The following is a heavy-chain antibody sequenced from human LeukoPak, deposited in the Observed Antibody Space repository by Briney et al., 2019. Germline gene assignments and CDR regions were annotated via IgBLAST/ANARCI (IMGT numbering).Heavy chain of an antibody. D-gene: IGHD5-18*01. CDR2: ISSSSSYI. V-gene: IGHV3-21*01. Sequence: PGGSLRLSCAASAFTFSSYSMNWVRQAPGKGLAWVSSISSSSSYIYYADSVKGRFTISRDNAKNSLYLQMNSLRAEDTAVYYCARDKGSYDSDFWGQGTLVTVSS. J-gene: IGHJ4*02. CDR1: AFTFSSYS. CDR3: ARDKGSYDSDF.